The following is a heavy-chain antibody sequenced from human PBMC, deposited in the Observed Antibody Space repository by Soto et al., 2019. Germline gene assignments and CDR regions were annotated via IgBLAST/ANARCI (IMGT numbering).Heavy chain of an antibody. D-gene: IGHD2-2*01. CDR2: INHSGST. V-gene: IGHV4-34*01. CDR3: ARGRIVVVPAAMRNWFDP. J-gene: IGHJ5*02. CDR1: GGSFSGYY. Sequence: SQPLSLTCAVYGGSFSGYYSCWIRQPPGKGLEWIGEINHSGSTNYNPSLKSRVTISVDTSKNQFSLKLSSVTAADTAVYYCARGRIVVVPAAMRNWFDPWGQGTLVTVSS.